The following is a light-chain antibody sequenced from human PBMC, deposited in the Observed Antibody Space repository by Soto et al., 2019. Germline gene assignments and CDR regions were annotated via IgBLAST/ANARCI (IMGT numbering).Light chain of an antibody. CDR3: QQHNSWPPDIT. CDR1: QSVSSN. J-gene: IGKJ4*01. Sequence: EIVMTQSPATLSVSPGERATLSCRASQSVSSNLAWYQQKPGQAPRLLIYGASTRATGIPARFSGSGSGTEFTLTISGLQSEDFAVYYCQQHNSWPPDITFGGGTKVEIK. V-gene: IGKV3-15*01. CDR2: GAS.